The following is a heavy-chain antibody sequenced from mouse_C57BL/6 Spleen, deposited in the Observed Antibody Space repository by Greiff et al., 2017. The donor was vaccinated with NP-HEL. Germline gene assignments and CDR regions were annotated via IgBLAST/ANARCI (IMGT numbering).Heavy chain of an antibody. CDR3: ARRGLRLYYFDY. Sequence: QVQLQQPGAELVRPGTSVKLSCKASGYTFTSYWMHWVKQRPGQGLEWIGVIDPSDSYTNYNQKFKGKATLTVDTSSSTAYMQLSSLTSEDSAVYYCARRGLRLYYFDYWGQGTTLTVSS. CDR2: IDPSDSYT. CDR1: GYTFTSYW. D-gene: IGHD2-4*01. V-gene: IGHV1-59*01. J-gene: IGHJ2*01.